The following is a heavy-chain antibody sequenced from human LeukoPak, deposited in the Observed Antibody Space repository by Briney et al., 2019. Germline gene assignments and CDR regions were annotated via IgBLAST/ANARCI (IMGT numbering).Heavy chain of an antibody. CDR1: GGTFSSYA. V-gene: IGHV1-69*13. J-gene: IGHJ5*02. CDR3: ARSLRFLEWFVGFDP. D-gene: IGHD3-3*01. CDR2: IIPIFGTA. Sequence: ASVNVSCKASGGTFSSYAISWVRQAPGQGLEWMGGIIPIFGTANYAQKFQGRVTITADESTSTGYMELSSLRSEDTAVYYCARSLRFLEWFVGFDPWGQGTLVTVSS.